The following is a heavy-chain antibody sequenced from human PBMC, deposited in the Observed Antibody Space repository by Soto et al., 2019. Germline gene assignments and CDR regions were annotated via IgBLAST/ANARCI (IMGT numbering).Heavy chain of an antibody. CDR1: GGSINSGDSY. D-gene: IGHD6-6*01. J-gene: IGHJ4*02. CDR3: ARRDHSYSSSFDY. CDR2: ISYSGST. Sequence: QVQLQESGPGLVKPSQTLSLTCTVSGGSINSGDSYWSWIRQPPGKGLEWIGYISYSGSTYYNPSLKSRVTISLDTSKNQFSLKLSSVTAADTALFYCARRDHSYSSSFDYWGQGTLVTVSS. V-gene: IGHV4-30-4*01.